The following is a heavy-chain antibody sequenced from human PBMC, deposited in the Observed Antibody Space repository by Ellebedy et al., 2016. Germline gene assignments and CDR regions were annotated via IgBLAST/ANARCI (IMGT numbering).Heavy chain of an antibody. D-gene: IGHD2-15*01. CDR1: GFTFSSYG. CDR3: ARDIVVVVAARAFDP. J-gene: IGHJ5*02. Sequence: GESLKISXAASGFTFSSYGMHWVRQAPGKGLEWVAVIWYDGSNKYYADSVKGRFTISRDNSKNTLYLQMNSLRAEDTAVYYCARDIVVVVAARAFDPWGQGTLVTVSS. V-gene: IGHV3-33*01. CDR2: IWYDGSNK.